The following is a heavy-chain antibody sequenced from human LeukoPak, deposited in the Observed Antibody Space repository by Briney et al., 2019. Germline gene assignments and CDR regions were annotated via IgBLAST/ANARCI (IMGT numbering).Heavy chain of an antibody. CDR3: ARDTSGWYFNL. J-gene: IGHJ2*01. Sequence: SETVSLTCTVSGGSMSTYYWRWIRQFPGKGLQWIGYIHDSGTINYNPSLKSRVTMSIDTSKNQFSLNLTSVTAGDTAIYYCARDTSGWYFNLWGRGTLVTVSS. CDR1: GGSMSTYY. D-gene: IGHD6-19*01. CDR2: IHDSGTI. V-gene: IGHV4-59*01.